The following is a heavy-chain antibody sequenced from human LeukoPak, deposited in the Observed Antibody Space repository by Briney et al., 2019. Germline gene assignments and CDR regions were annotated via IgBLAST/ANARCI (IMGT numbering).Heavy chain of an antibody. Sequence: GGSLRLSCAASGFTFSSYAMSWVRQAPGKGLEWVSGISGSGGSTYYADSVKGRFTISRDNSKNTLCLQVNSLRAEDTAVYYCAIGSSYGYFDYWGQGTLATVSS. J-gene: IGHJ4*02. CDR2: ISGSGGST. CDR1: GFTFSSYA. V-gene: IGHV3-23*01. CDR3: AIGSSYGYFDY. D-gene: IGHD5-18*01.